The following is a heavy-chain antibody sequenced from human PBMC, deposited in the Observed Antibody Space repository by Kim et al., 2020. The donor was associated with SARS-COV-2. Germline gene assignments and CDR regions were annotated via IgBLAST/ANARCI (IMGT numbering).Heavy chain of an antibody. CDR3: VAVVVTAIRSYYFDY. J-gene: IGHJ4*02. CDR2: ISGSGGST. CDR1: GFTFSSYA. Sequence: GGSLRLSCAASGFTFSSYAMSWVRQAPGKGLEWVSAISGSGGSTYYADSVKGRFTISRDNSKNTLYLQMNSLRAEDTAVYYSVAVVVTAIRSYYFDYWGQGTLVTVSS. D-gene: IGHD2-21*02. V-gene: IGHV3-23*01.